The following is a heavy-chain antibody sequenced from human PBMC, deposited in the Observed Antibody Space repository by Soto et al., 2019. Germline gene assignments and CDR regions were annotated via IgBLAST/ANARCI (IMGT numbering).Heavy chain of an antibody. V-gene: IGHV3-23*01. Sequence: PGGSLRLSCAAYGFTFSSYAMSWVRQAPGKGLEWVSAISGSGGSTYYADSVKGRFTISRDNSKNTLYLQMNSLRAEDTAVYYCAKQSYYYDSSGYPTETFDYWGQGTLVTVSS. D-gene: IGHD3-22*01. CDR3: AKQSYYYDSSGYPTETFDY. CDR1: GFTFSSYA. CDR2: ISGSGGST. J-gene: IGHJ4*02.